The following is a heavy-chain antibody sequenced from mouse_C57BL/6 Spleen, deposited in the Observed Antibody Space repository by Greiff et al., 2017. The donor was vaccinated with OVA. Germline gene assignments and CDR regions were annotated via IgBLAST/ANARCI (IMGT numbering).Heavy chain of an antibody. CDR1: GYTFTDYY. Sequence: EVQLQQSGPELVKPGASVKISCKASGYTFTDYYMNWVKQSHGKSLEWIGDINPNNGGTSYNQKFKGKATLTVDKSSSTAYMELRSLTSEDAAVYYCARGSRGGFAYWGQGTLVTVSA. V-gene: IGHV1-26*01. CDR3: ARGSRGGFAY. J-gene: IGHJ3*01. D-gene: IGHD1-1*01. CDR2: INPNNGGT.